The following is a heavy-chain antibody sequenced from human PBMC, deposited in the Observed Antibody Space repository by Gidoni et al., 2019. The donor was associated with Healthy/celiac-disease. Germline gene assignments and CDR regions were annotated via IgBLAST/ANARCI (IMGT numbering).Heavy chain of an antibody. V-gene: IGHV4-39*07. CDR1: GGSISSSSYY. CDR2: IYYSGST. CDR3: ARLRYSSGWYYYFDY. J-gene: IGHJ4*02. D-gene: IGHD6-19*01. Sequence: QLQLQESGPGLVKPSETLSLTCTVSGGSISSSSYYWGWIRQPPGKGLEWIGSIYYSGSTYYNPSLKSRVTISVDTSKNQFSLKLSSVTAADTAVYYCARLRYSSGWYYYFDYWGQGTLVTVSS.